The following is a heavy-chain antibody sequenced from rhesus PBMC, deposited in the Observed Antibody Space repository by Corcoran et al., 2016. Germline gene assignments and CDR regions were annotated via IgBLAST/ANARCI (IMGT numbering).Heavy chain of an antibody. CDR3: ASYGARGISM. Sequence: QVQLQESGPGLVKPSETLSLTCAVSGGSFSSYWWSWIRKPPGKGLEWIGEINGNSGSTNSNPSLKSRVTISKDASKNQFSLKLSSVTAADTAVYYCASYGARGISMWGQGVLVTVSS. CDR1: GGSFSSYW. CDR2: INGNSGST. V-gene: IGHV4-80*01. J-gene: IGHJ4*01. D-gene: IGHD3-28*01.